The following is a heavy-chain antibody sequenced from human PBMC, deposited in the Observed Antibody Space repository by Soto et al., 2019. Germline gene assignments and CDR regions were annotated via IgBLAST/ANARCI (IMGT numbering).Heavy chain of an antibody. CDR1: GFTFSSYS. CDR2: ISSSSSTI. V-gene: IGHV3-48*01. CDR3: ARFSTSCLWALYY. D-gene: IGHD2-2*01. J-gene: IGHJ4*02. Sequence: EVQLVESGGGLVQPGGSLRLSCAASGFTFSSYSMNWVRQAPGKGLEWVSYISSSSSTIYYADSVKGRFTISRDNAKNSLYLQMNSLRADDTAVYYCARFSTSCLWALYYWGQGALVTVSS.